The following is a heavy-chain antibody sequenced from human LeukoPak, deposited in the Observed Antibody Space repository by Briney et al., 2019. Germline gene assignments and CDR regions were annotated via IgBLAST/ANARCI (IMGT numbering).Heavy chain of an antibody. CDR2: IYHSGST. Sequence: SETLSLTCTVSGGSISSYYWSWIRQPPGKGLEWIGHIYHSGSTYYNPSLKSRVTISVDRSKNQFSLKLSSVTAADTAVYYCARTLSSSWYGWYFDLWGRGTLVTVSS. CDR1: GGSISSYY. CDR3: ARTLSSSWYGWYFDL. J-gene: IGHJ2*01. D-gene: IGHD6-13*01. V-gene: IGHV4-59*12.